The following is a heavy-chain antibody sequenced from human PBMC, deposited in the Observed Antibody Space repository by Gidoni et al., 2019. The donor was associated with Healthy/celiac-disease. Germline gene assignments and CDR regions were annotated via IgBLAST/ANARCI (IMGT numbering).Heavy chain of an antibody. D-gene: IGHD5-12*01. CDR1: GGTFSSYA. J-gene: IGHJ6*02. CDR3: ARDFPRRDGYNYLPYYYGMDV. Sequence: QVQLVQSGAEVKKPGSSVKVSCKASGGTFSSYAISWVRQAPGQGLEWMGGIIPIFGTANYAQKFQGRVTITADESTSTAYMELSSLRSEDTAVYYCARDFPRRDGYNYLPYYYGMDVWGQGTTVTVSS. V-gene: IGHV1-69*01. CDR2: IIPIFGTA.